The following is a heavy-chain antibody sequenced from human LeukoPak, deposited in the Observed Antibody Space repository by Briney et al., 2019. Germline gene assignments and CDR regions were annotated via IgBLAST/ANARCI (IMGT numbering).Heavy chain of an antibody. Sequence: GGSLRLSCAASGFTFSSYAMSWVRQAPGKGLEWVSAISGSGGSTYYADSVKGRFTISRDNSKNTLYLQMNSLRAEDTAVYYCANPPIGGYSHYYFDYWGQGTLVTVSS. CDR3: ANPPIGGYSHYYFDY. CDR2: ISGSGGST. V-gene: IGHV3-23*01. D-gene: IGHD4-11*01. J-gene: IGHJ4*02. CDR1: GFTFSSYA.